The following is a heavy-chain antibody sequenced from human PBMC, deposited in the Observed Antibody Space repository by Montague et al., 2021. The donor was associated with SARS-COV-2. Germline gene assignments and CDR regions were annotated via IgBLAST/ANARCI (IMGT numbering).Heavy chain of an antibody. D-gene: IGHD3-22*01. Sequence: SLRLSCAASGFTVSSNYMSWVRQAPGKGLEWVSVIYSGGSTYYADSVKGRFTISRDNSESTLYLQMNSLRAEDTAVYYCARGYYDSSGYYATVGVHWGQGTLVTVSS. CDR3: ARGYYDSSGYYATVGVH. J-gene: IGHJ4*02. CDR2: IYSGGST. CDR1: GFTVSSNY. V-gene: IGHV3-66*01.